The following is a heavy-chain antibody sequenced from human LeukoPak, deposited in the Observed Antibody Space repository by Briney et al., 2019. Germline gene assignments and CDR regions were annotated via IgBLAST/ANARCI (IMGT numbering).Heavy chain of an antibody. D-gene: IGHD6-19*01. CDR2: IIPIFGTA. V-gene: IGHV1-69*13. J-gene: IGHJ4*02. CDR1: GGTFSSYA. CDR3: ARDIAVAGTSGYFDY. Sequence: SVKVSCKASGGTFSSYAISWVRQAPGQGLEWMGGIIPIFGTANYAQKFQGRVTITADESTSTAYMELSSLRSEDTAVYYCARDIAVAGTSGYFDYWGQGTLVTVPS.